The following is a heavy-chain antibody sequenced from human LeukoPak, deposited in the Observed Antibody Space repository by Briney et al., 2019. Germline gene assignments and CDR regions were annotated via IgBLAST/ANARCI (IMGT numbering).Heavy chain of an antibody. Sequence: SETLSLTCAVYGGSFSSYYWGWIRQPPGKGLEWIGSIYYSGSTYYNPSLKSRVTISVDTSKNQFSLKLSSVTAADTAVYYCARRKGSYIGNWFDPWGQGTLVTVSS. V-gene: IGHV4-39*01. CDR2: IYYSGST. D-gene: IGHD3-10*01. CDR3: ARRKGSYIGNWFDP. J-gene: IGHJ5*02. CDR1: GGSFSSYY.